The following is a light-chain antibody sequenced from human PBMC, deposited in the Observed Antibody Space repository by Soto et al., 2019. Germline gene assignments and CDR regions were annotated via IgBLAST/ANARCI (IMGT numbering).Light chain of an antibody. CDR1: QSISSW. Sequence: DIQMTQSPSTLSASVGDRVTITCRAIQSISSWLAWYQQKPGEAPKILIYKASSLESGVPSRFSGSGSGTEFTLTISSLQPDDFATYYCQQYDYYPYTFGQGTKLEIK. CDR3: QQYDYYPYT. V-gene: IGKV1-5*03. J-gene: IGKJ2*01. CDR2: KAS.